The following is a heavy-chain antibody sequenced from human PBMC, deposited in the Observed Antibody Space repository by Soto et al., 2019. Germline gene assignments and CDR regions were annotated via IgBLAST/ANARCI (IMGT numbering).Heavy chain of an antibody. V-gene: IGHV1-69*01. D-gene: IGHD2-8*01. CDR2: IIAIFRTS. J-gene: IGHJ6*04. CDR3: ARVGNSPNGVCYAVYYGMDV. CDR1: VVTFSSSA. Sequence: QVQLVQSGAEVKKPGSSVKVSCKASVVTFSSSAFSWVRQAPGQGREWMGGIIAIFRTSIYAQGFQGRVTISADESTSTVYMELRSLRSDDTAVYYCARVGNSPNGVCYAVYYGMDVWGKGTTVTVSS.